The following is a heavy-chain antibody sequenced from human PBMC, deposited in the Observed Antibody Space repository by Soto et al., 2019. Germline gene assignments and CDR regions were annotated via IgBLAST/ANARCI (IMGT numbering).Heavy chain of an antibody. J-gene: IGHJ4*02. CDR3: ARDPRTYDFWSGYYTQTPFDY. V-gene: IGHV4-34*01. D-gene: IGHD3-3*01. Sequence: QVQLQQWGAGLLKPSETLSLTCAVYGGSFSGYYWSWIRQPPGKGLEWIGEINHSGSTNYNPSLKSRVTISVDTSKNQFSLKLSSVTAADTAVYYCARDPRTYDFWSGYYTQTPFDYWGQGTLVTVSS. CDR1: GGSFSGYY. CDR2: INHSGST.